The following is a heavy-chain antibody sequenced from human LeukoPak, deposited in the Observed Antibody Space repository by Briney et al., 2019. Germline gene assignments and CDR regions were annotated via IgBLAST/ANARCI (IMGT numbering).Heavy chain of an antibody. CDR3: ASSPYGPNSSGYYPLGH. V-gene: IGHV3-21*01. CDR1: GLTVSSNC. J-gene: IGHJ4*02. Sequence: GGSLRLSCAASGLTVSSNCVGWVRQAPGKGLEWVASISSNGEYIHYADSVKGRFTIFRDNAESSLHLQMNSLRAEDTAVYYCASSPYGPNSSGYYPLGHWGQGTLVTVSS. CDR2: ISSNGEYI. D-gene: IGHD3-22*01.